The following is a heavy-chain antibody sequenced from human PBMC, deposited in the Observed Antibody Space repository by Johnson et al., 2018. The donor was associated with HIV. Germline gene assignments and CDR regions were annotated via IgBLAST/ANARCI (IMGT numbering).Heavy chain of an antibody. J-gene: IGHJ3*02. Sequence: QVQLVESGGGVVQPGRSLRLSCAASGFTFSSYAMHWVRQAPGKGLEWVAVISYDGSNKYYADSVNGRFTISRDNSKNTLYLQMNSLRAEDTAVYYCASATGSWRDAFDIWGQGTMVTVSS. V-gene: IGHV3-30*04. CDR2: ISYDGSNK. D-gene: IGHD3-3*01. CDR3: ASATGSWRDAFDI. CDR1: GFTFSSYA.